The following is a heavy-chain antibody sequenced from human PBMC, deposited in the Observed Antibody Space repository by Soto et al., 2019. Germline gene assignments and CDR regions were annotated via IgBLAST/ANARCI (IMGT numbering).Heavy chain of an antibody. Sequence: PXETLSLTCTVSGSSISSTDYYWTWIRQPPGKGLESIGYISYSGSTYYNPSLKSRVTISVDTSKNQFSLRLSSVTAADTAVYYCARDPSSGGYCPGPCFDYWGQGSLVTVSS. J-gene: IGHJ4*02. CDR2: ISYSGST. V-gene: IGHV4-30-4*01. CDR1: GSSISSTDYY. CDR3: ARDPSSGGYCPGPCFDY. D-gene: IGHD2-21*01.